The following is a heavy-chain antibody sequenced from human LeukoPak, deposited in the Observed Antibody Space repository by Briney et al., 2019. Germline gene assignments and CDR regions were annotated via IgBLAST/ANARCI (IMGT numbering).Heavy chain of an antibody. Sequence: GGSLRLSCAASGFTFSSYSMNWVRQAPGKGLEWVSSISSSSSYIYYADSVKGRFTISRDNAKNSLYLEMNSLRAEDTAVYYCAREGPYGDYFDYWGQGTLVTVSS. V-gene: IGHV3-21*01. CDR3: AREGPYGDYFDY. D-gene: IGHD4-17*01. CDR1: GFTFSSYS. J-gene: IGHJ4*02. CDR2: ISSSSSYI.